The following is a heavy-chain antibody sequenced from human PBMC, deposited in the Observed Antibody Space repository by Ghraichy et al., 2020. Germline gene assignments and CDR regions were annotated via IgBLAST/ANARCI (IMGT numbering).Heavy chain of an antibody. Sequence: ASVKVSCKASGYTFTSYDINWVRQATGQGLEWMGWMNPNSGNTGYAQKFQGRVTMTRNTSISTAYMELSSLRSEDTAVYYCARGLGLSCGGDCKNGMDVWGQGTTVTVSS. CDR2: MNPNSGNT. D-gene: IGHD2-21*02. CDR1: GYTFTSYD. V-gene: IGHV1-8*01. J-gene: IGHJ6*02. CDR3: ARGLGLSCGGDCKNGMDV.